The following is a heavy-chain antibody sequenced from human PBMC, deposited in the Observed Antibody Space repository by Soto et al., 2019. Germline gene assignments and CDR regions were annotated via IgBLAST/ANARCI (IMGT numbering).Heavy chain of an antibody. CDR1: GFTFSSYG. Sequence: QVQLVESGGGVVQPGRSLRLSCAASGFTFSSYGMHWVRQAPGKGLEWVAVISYDGSNKYYADSVKGRFTISRDNSKNTLYLQMNGLRAEDTAVYYCANVGGGYCSSPSCYEWDYWGQGTLVTVSS. V-gene: IGHV3-30*18. J-gene: IGHJ4*02. CDR2: ISYDGSNK. D-gene: IGHD2-2*01. CDR3: ANVGGGYCSSPSCYEWDY.